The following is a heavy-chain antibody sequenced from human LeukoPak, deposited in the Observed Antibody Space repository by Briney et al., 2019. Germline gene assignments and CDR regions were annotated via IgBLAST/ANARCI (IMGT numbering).Heavy chain of an antibody. V-gene: IGHV1-18*01. CDR2: ISPYNGIT. J-gene: IGHJ5*02. Sequence: ASVKVSCKASGYTFTTYAITWVRQAPGQGLEWMGWISPYNGITNYAQNLQGRVTMTTDTSTSTAYMELRSLRSDDTAVYYCAFQRAYSWSWFDPWGQGTLVTVSS. CDR3: AFQRAYSWSWFDP. CDR1: GYTFTTYA. D-gene: IGHD5-18*01.